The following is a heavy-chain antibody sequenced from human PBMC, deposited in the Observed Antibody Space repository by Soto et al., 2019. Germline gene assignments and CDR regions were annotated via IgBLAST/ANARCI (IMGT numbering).Heavy chain of an antibody. CDR2: INPSGGST. CDR3: AADRDTMIVVGGFDP. CDR1: GYTFTSYY. Sequence: QVQLVQSGAEVKKPGASVKVSCKASGYTFTSYYMHWVRQAPGQGLEWMGIINPSGGSTSYAQKLQGRVTMTRDTSTSTVYMELSSLRSEDTAVYYCAADRDTMIVVGGFDPWGQGTLVTVSS. V-gene: IGHV1-46*01. J-gene: IGHJ5*02. D-gene: IGHD3-22*01.